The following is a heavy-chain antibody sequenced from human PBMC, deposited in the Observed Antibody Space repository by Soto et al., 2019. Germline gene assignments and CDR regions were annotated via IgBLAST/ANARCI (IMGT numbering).Heavy chain of an antibody. CDR1: GFTFSSYW. V-gene: IGHV3-74*01. J-gene: IGHJ4*02. CDR2: INPDGSRT. Sequence: EVQLVESGGDLVQPGGSLRLSCAASGFTFSSYWMHWVRQAPGKGLVWVSRINPDGSRTSYPDSVKGRFTISRDNAKNTLYLQMNSLGAEDTAVYYCARVAVTTYYFDYWGQGTLVTVSS. CDR3: ARVAVTTYYFDY. D-gene: IGHD4-17*01.